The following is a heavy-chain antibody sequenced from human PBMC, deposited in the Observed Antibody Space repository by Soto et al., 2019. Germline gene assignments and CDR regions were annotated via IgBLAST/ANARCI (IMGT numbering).Heavy chain of an antibody. V-gene: IGHV3-33*01. D-gene: IGHD3-10*01. J-gene: IGHJ6*03. CDR2: IWYDGSNK. CDR1: GFTFSSYG. Sequence: GGSLRLSCAASGFTFSSYGMHWVRQAPGKGLEWVAVIWYDGSNKYYADSVKGRFTISRDNSKNTLYLQMNSLRAEDTAVYYCARAGFGKSYYYYYMDVWGKGTTVTVSS. CDR3: ARAGFGKSYYYYYMDV.